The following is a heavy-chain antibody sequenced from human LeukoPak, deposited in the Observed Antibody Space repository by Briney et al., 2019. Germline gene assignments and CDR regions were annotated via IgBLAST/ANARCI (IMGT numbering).Heavy chain of an antibody. D-gene: IGHD6-19*01. CDR1: GGSISSYY. CDR2: IYYSGST. V-gene: IGHV4-59*01. J-gene: IGHJ4*02. CDR3: ARNLYSSGWYPTGY. Sequence: PSETLSLTCTVSGGSISSYYWSWIRQPPGKGLEWIGYIYYSGSTNYNSSLKSRVTISVDTSKNQFSLKLSSVTAADTAVYYCARNLYSSGWYPTGYWGQGTLVTVSS.